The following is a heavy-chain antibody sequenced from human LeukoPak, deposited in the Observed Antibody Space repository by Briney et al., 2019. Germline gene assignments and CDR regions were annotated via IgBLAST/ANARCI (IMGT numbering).Heavy chain of an antibody. CDR3: ARDYLAVVGRDPPTDY. V-gene: IGHV1-18*01. CDR1: GYTFTSYG. D-gene: IGHD6-19*01. J-gene: IGHJ4*02. Sequence: KPGASVTVSCKASGYTFTSYGISWVRQAPGQGLEWMGWISVYNGNTNYAQKLQGRVTLTTDTSTSTAYMELRSLRSDDTAVYYCARDYLAVVGRDPPTDYWGQGTLVTVSS. CDR2: ISVYNGNT.